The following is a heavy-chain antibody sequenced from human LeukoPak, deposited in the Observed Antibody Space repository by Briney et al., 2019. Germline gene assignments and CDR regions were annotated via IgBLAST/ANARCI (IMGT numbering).Heavy chain of an antibody. Sequence: GESLKISCQGSVYSFTNYWIAWVRQMPGKGLEWMGIIYPGDSDTRFSPSFQGQVTISADKSISTAYLQWSSLKASDTAMYFCARLRRYSSRQPGDLDYWGQGTLVTVSS. V-gene: IGHV5-51*01. D-gene: IGHD6-13*01. CDR1: VYSFTNYW. J-gene: IGHJ4*02. CDR3: ARLRRYSSRQPGDLDY. CDR2: IYPGDSDT.